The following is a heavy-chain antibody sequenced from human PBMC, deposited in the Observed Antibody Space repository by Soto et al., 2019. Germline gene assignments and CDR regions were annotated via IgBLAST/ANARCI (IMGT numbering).Heavy chain of an antibody. CDR2: IHYFGST. CDR1: GGSLNSSSHY. Sequence: ETLSLTCTVSGGSLNSSSHYWSWIRQPPGKGLEWIGYIHYFGSTKYNPSLESRVVISVDTSKNPFSLKVPSVTAADTAIYFCARGGSYVGFDSWGQGARVTVSS. V-gene: IGHV4-61*01. J-gene: IGHJ4*02. CDR3: ARGGSYVGFDS. D-gene: IGHD1-26*01.